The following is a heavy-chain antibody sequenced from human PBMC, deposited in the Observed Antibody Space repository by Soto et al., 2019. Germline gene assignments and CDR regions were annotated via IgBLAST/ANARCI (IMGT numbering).Heavy chain of an antibody. J-gene: IGHJ4*02. CDR3: ARDSGYYDSSGYFDY. CDR2: IIPIFGTA. Sequence: SVKVSCKASGGTFSSYAISWVRQAPGQGLEWMGGIIPIFGTANYAQKFQGRVTITADESTSTAYMELSSLRSEDTAVYYCARDSGYYDSSGYFDYWGQGTLVTVSS. CDR1: GGTFSSYA. D-gene: IGHD3-22*01. V-gene: IGHV1-69*13.